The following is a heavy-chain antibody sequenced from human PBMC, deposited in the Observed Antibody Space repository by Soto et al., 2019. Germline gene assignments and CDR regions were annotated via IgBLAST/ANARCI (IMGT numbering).Heavy chain of an antibody. V-gene: IGHV3-49*03. CDR2: IRGKGYGGTA. CDR3: TRDQPITP. D-gene: IGHD3-10*01. Sequence: GVLRLSCTGSGFTFADYTITWLRQAPGKGLEWVGFIRGKGYGGTAEYAASVKGRFTISRDDSKSIAYLQMNSLRTEDTAVYFCTRDQPITPWGQGTMVTVSS. J-gene: IGHJ3*01. CDR1: GFTFADYT.